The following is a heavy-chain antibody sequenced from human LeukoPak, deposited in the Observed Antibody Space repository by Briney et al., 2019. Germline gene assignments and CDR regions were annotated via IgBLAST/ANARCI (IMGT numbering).Heavy chain of an antibody. CDR3: ARLSQYYDILTGYFNYFDY. J-gene: IGHJ4*02. D-gene: IGHD3-9*01. V-gene: IGHV4-34*01. CDR2: INHSGST. CDR1: GGSFSGYY. Sequence: SETLSLTCAVYGGSFSGYYWSWIRQPPGKGLEWIGEINHSGSTNYNPSLKSRVTISVDTSKNQFSLKLSSVTAADTAVYYCARLSQYYDILTGYFNYFDYWGQGTLVTVSS.